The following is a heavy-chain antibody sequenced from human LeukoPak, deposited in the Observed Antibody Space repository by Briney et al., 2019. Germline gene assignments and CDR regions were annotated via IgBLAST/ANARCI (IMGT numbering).Heavy chain of an antibody. CDR1: GYTFTSYG. D-gene: IGHD6-13*01. Sequence: AASVKVSCKASGYTFTSYGISWVRQAPGQGLEWMGWISGYNGNTNYAQNLQGRVTMTTDTSTSTAYMELRSLRSDDTAVYYCARVAEQLVDYWGQGTLVTASS. J-gene: IGHJ4*02. V-gene: IGHV1-18*01. CDR2: ISGYNGNT. CDR3: ARVAEQLVDY.